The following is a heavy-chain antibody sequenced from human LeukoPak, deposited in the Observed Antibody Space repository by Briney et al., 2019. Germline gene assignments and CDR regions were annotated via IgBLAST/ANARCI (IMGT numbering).Heavy chain of an antibody. D-gene: IGHD3-22*01. V-gene: IGHV4-38-2*01. J-gene: IGHJ4*02. CDR1: GYSISSGYY. CDR3: ARGPTDRKGGTYYYDSSGSTYYFDY. Sequence: PSETLSLTCAVSGYSISSGYYWGWIRQPPGKGLEWIGSIYHSGSTYYNPSLKSRVTISVDTSKNQFSLKLSSVTAADTAVYYCARGPTDRKGGTYYYDSSGSTYYFDYWGQGTLVTVSS. CDR2: IYHSGST.